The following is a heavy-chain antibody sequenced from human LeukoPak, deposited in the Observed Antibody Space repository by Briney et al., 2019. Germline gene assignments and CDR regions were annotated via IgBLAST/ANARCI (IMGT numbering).Heavy chain of an antibody. J-gene: IGHJ6*02. V-gene: IGHV4-59*01. CDR2: IYYSGST. CDR3: ARDPGIAAEYYYYYGMDV. Sequence: SETLSLTCTVSGGSISSYYWSWIRRPPGKGLEWIGYIYYSGSTNYNPSLKSRVTISVDTSKNQFSLKLSSVTAADTAVYYCARDPGIAAEYYYYYGMDVWGQGTTVTVSS. CDR1: GGSISSYY. D-gene: IGHD6-13*01.